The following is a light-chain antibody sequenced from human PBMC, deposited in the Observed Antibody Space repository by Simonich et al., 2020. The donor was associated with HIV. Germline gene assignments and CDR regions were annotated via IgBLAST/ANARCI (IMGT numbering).Light chain of an antibody. CDR3: CSYAGSSIVI. V-gene: IGLV2-14*03. Sequence: QSALTQPASVSGSPGQSITISCNETSSDVGGYNYVSWYPQHPGKAPKLMIYDVINRPSGVSNRFSGSKSGNTASLTISGLQAEDEADYYCCSYAGSSIVIFGGGTKLTVL. J-gene: IGLJ2*01. CDR1: SSDVGGYNY. CDR2: DVI.